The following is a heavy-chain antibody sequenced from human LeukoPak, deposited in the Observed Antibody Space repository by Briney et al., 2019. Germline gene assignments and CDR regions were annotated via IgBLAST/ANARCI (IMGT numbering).Heavy chain of an antibody. D-gene: IGHD6-19*01. CDR1: GGSISSSTSY. V-gene: IGHV4-39*01. J-gene: IGHJ4*02. CDR2: SYYSGST. CDR3: ARQAVAGTDY. Sequence: SETLSLTCTVSGGSISSSTSYWGWIRQPPGKGLEWIGSSYYSGSTYYNPSLKSRVTISVDTSKKQFSLKLSSVTAADTAVYYCARQAVAGTDYWGQGTLVTVSS.